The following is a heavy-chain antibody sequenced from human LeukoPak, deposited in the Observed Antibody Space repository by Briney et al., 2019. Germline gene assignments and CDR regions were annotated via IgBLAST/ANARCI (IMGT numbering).Heavy chain of an antibody. D-gene: IGHD6-19*01. Sequence: SVKVSCKASGGTFTSYAISWVRQAPGQGLEWMGGIIPIFGTANYAQEFQGRVTITADESTSTAYMELSSLRSEDTAVYYCARGIREQWLGLGYFDYWGQGTLVTVSS. CDR3: ARGIREQWLGLGYFDY. J-gene: IGHJ4*02. CDR1: GGTFTSYA. CDR2: IIPIFGTA. V-gene: IGHV1-69*13.